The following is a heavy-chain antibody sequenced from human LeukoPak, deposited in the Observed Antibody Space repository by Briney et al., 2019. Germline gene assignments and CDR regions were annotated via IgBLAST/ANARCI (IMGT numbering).Heavy chain of an antibody. D-gene: IGHD1/OR15-1a*01. CDR2: ISSSSSYI. Sequence: GGSLRLSCRASGFSFSGDSMNWVRQAPGKGLEWVSSISSSSSYIYYADSVKGRFTISRDNAKNSLYLQMNSLRAEDTAVYYCASARGTSEHDYWGQGTLVTVSS. V-gene: IGHV3-21*01. J-gene: IGHJ4*02. CDR1: GFSFSGDS. CDR3: ASARGTSEHDY.